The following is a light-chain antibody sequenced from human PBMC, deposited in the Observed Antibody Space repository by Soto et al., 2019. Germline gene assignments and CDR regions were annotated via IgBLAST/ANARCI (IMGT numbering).Light chain of an antibody. V-gene: IGLV1-40*01. CDR2: GNS. CDR3: SSYAGTNTRYL. J-gene: IGLJ1*01. Sequence: QSVLTQPPSVSGAPGQRVTISCTGSSSNIGAGYDVHWYQQLPGTAPKLLIYGNSNRPSGVPDRFSGSKSGTSASLAITGLQAEDEADYYCSSYAGTNTRYLFGSGTKVTVL. CDR1: SSNIGAGYD.